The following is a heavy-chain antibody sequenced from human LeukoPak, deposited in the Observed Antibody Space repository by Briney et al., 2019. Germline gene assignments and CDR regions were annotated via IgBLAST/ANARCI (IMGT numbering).Heavy chain of an antibody. CDR3: ARGLAAAGKRAFDI. D-gene: IGHD6-13*01. Sequence: GGSLRLSCAASGFTFSSYSMNWVRQAPGKGLEWVSYISSSSSTIYYADSVKGRFTISRDNAKNSLYLQMNSLRAEETAVYYCARGLAAAGKRAFDIWVQGTMVSVSS. V-gene: IGHV3-48*04. J-gene: IGHJ3*02. CDR1: GFTFSSYS. CDR2: ISSSSSTI.